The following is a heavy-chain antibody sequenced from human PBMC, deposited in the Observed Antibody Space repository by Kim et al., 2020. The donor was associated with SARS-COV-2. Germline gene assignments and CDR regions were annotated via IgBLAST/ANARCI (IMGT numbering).Heavy chain of an antibody. CDR3: ARDLMGYCSGGSCYSEPGWFDP. Sequence: SETLSLTCTVSGSSISSSSYYWGWIRQPPGKGLEWIGSIYYSGSTYYNPSLKSRVTISVDTSKNQFSLKLSSVTAADTAVYYCARDLMGYCSGGSCYSEPGWFDPWGQGTLVTVSS. CDR2: IYYSGST. J-gene: IGHJ5*02. D-gene: IGHD2-15*01. CDR1: GSSISSSSYY. V-gene: IGHV4-39*07.